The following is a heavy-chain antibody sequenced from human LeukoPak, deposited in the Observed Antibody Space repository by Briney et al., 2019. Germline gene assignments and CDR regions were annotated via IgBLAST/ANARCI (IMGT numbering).Heavy chain of an antibody. CDR1: GFTFSSYA. Sequence: GGSLRLSCAASGFTFSSYAMSWVRQAPGKGLEWVSSISSSGTYIYYADSVKGRFTISRDNAKNSLYLQMNSLRAEDTAVYYCASPDYYDSSGYYDPYYFDYWGQGTLVTVSS. CDR3: ASPDYYDSSGYYDPYYFDY. V-gene: IGHV3-21*01. CDR2: ISSSGTYI. D-gene: IGHD3-22*01. J-gene: IGHJ4*02.